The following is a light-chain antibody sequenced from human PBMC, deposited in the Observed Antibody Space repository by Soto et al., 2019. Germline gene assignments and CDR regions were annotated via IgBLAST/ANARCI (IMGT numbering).Light chain of an antibody. Sequence: QSGLTQPAAVSGTPGQSITISCTGTSSDVGGYNHVSWYQHHPGKAPKLMIYEVTKRPSGVSNRFSGSKSGDTASLTISGLQADDEADYYCCSHTASTPRISGTGTKVTVX. J-gene: IGLJ1*01. CDR1: SSDVGGYNH. V-gene: IGLV2-14*01. CDR3: CSHTASTPRI. CDR2: EVT.